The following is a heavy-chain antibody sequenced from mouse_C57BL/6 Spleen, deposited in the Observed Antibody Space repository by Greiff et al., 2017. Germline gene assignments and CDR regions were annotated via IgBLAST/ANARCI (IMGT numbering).Heavy chain of an antibody. D-gene: IGHD4-1*01. CDR1: GYTFTSYW. J-gene: IGHJ4*01. V-gene: IGHV1-7*01. Sequence: QVHVKQSGAELAKPGASVKLSCKASGYTFTSYWMHWVKQRPGQGLEWIGYINPSSGYTKYNQKFKDKATLTADKSSSTAYMQLSSLTYEDSAVYYCARRKSWDGYYAMDYWGQGTSVTVSS. CDR2: INPSSGYT. CDR3: ARRKSWDGYYAMDY.